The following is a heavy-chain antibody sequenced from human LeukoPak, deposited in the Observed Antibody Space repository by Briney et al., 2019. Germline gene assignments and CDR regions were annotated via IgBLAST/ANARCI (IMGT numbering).Heavy chain of an antibody. CDR1: GGSFSGYY. CDR2: INHSGST. CDR3: ARRTLLRAAAALDY. Sequence: SETLSLTCVVYGGSFSGYYWSWIRQPPGKGLEWIGEINHSGSTNYNPSLKSRVTISVDTSKNQFSLKLSSVTAADTAVYYCARRTLLRAAAALDYWGQGTLVTVSS. V-gene: IGHV4-34*01. D-gene: IGHD6-13*01. J-gene: IGHJ4*02.